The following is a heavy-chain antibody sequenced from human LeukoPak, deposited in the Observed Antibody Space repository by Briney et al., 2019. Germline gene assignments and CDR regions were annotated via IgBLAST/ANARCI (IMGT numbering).Heavy chain of an antibody. CDR3: ARVAAVAGGQIDY. D-gene: IGHD6-19*01. V-gene: IGHV1-2*06. Sequence: ASVKVSCKASGYTFTGYYMHWVRQAPGQGLEWMGRINPNSGGTNYAQKFQGRVTMTRDTSISTAYMELSRLRSDDTAVYYCARVAAVAGGQIDYWGLGTLVTVSS. CDR1: GYTFTGYY. CDR2: INPNSGGT. J-gene: IGHJ4*02.